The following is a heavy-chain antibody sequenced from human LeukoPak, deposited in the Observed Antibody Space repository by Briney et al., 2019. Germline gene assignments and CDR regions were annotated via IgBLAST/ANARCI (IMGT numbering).Heavy chain of an antibody. J-gene: IGHJ4*02. CDR1: GFTVSSNY. D-gene: IGHD1-26*01. CDR2: IYSGGST. V-gene: IGHV3-53*01. CDR3: AKDLSRIVGATPYFDY. Sequence: HPGGSLRLSCAASGFTVSSNYMSWVRQAPGKGLEWVSVIYSGGSTYYADSVKGRFTISRDNSKNTLYLQMNSLRAEDTAVYYCAKDLSRIVGATPYFDYWGQGTLVTVSS.